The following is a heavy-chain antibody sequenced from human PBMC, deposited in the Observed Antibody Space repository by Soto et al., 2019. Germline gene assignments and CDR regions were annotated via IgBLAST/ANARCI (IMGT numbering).Heavy chain of an antibody. Sequence: QITLKESGPTLVKPTQTLTLTCTFSGFSLSTSGVGVAWIRQPPGKALEWLALIYWDDDKRYRPSLESRLTLTKDTSKNQVVLTTTNMDSVDTATYYCAYLPCSGGSCYWFSFSGMDVWGQGTTVTVSS. CDR2: IYWDDDK. CDR3: AYLPCSGGSCYWFSFSGMDV. V-gene: IGHV2-5*02. CDR1: GFSLSTSGVG. J-gene: IGHJ6*02. D-gene: IGHD2-15*01.